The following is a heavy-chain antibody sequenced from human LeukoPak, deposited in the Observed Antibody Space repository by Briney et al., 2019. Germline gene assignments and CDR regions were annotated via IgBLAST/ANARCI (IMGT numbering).Heavy chain of an antibody. CDR2: IIPIFGTA. CDR1: GYTFTTYG. D-gene: IGHD2-15*01. V-gene: IGHV1-69*05. CDR3: ASSGLFAATDAYYYYYYMDV. Sequence: SVKVSCKASGYTFTTYGISWVRQAPGQGLEWMGGIIPIFGTANYAQKFQGRVTITTDESTSTAYMELSSLRSEDTAVYYCASSGLFAATDAYYYYYYMDVWGKGTTVTVSS. J-gene: IGHJ6*03.